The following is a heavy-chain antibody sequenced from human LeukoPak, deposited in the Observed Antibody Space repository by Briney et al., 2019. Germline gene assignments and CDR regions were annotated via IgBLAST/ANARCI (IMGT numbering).Heavy chain of an antibody. Sequence: SETLSLTCTVSGGSISSYYWSWIRQPPGKGLEWIGYIYYSGSTNYNPSLKSRVTISVDTSKNRFSLKLSSVTAADTAVYYCARASGSSAVPFDYWGQGTLVTVSS. V-gene: IGHV4-59*08. CDR3: ARASGSSAVPFDY. J-gene: IGHJ4*02. CDR1: GGSISSYY. D-gene: IGHD3-10*01. CDR2: IYYSGST.